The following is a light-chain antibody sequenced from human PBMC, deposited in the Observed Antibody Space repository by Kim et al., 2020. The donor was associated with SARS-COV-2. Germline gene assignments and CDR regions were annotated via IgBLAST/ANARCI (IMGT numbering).Light chain of an antibody. J-gene: IGLJ3*02. CDR2: VEGRGSY. CDR3: ETWDSNIQV. CDR1: SGHVTYF. Sequence: SVKPTGTLSSGHVTYFFAGHQQQPGKTPRCLRKVEGRGSYNKGGGVPDRFSGSRSGADRYLIISNLHSEDEADYYCETWDSNIQVFGGGTQLTVL. V-gene: IGLV4-60*03.